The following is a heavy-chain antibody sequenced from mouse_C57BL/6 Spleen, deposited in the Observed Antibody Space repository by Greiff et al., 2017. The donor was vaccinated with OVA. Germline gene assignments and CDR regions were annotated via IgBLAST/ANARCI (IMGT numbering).Heavy chain of an antibody. CDR1: GYTFTSYW. J-gene: IGHJ2*01. CDR2: IDPSDSYT. V-gene: IGHV1-69*01. CDR3: ARVDYYGSSPFDY. D-gene: IGHD1-1*01. Sequence: VQLQQPGAELVMPGASVKLSCKASGYTFTSYWMHWVKQRPGQGLEWIGEIDPSDSYTNYNQKFKGKATLTVDKSSSTAYMQLSSLTSEDSAFYYCARVDYYGSSPFDYWGQGTTLTVSS.